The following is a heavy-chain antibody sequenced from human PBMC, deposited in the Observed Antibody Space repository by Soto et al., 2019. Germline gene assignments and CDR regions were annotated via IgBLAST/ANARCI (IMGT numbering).Heavy chain of an antibody. CDR3: ARGGGAGYYNVVDY. V-gene: IGHV3-21*01. CDR2: ITSSSNWI. CDR1: GFTFTTYT. Sequence: GGSLRLSCAASGFTFTTYTMNWVRQAPGKGLEWVSSITSSSNWIYYADSVKGRFTISRDNARNSPYLQMNSLRAEDTAVYYCARGGGAGYYNVVDYWGQGTLVTVSS. J-gene: IGHJ4*02. D-gene: IGHD3-9*01.